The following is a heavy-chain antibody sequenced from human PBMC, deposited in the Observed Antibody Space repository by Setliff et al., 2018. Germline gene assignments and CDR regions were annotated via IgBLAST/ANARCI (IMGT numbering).Heavy chain of an antibody. CDR1: GYTFTSYA. D-gene: IGHD2-21*01. CDR3: ATEKFPGDWGDY. V-gene: IGHV1-18*01. Sequence: ASVKVSCKASGYTFTSYAMHWVRQAPGQRLEWMGWISVYNGKTKYAQKFQGRVTMTTDTSTRTAYMEVTSLRSGDTAVYYCATEKFPGDWGDYWGQGTLVTVSS. J-gene: IGHJ4*02. CDR2: ISVYNGKT.